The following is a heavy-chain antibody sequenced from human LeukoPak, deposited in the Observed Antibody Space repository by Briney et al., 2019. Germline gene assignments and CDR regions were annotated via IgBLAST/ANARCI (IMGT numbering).Heavy chain of an antibody. Sequence: PGGSLRLFCAASGFTLSNYDMIWVRQAPGKGLEWVSTISNTGGSTYYADSVKGQFTVSRDNSKNTLYLQMRGLRAEDTAAYYCAKAHVIGVVGIGFDIWGRGTKVTVSS. CDR2: ISNTGGST. CDR3: AKAHVIGVVGIGFDI. D-gene: IGHD3-22*01. V-gene: IGHV3-23*01. CDR1: GFTLSNYD. J-gene: IGHJ3*02.